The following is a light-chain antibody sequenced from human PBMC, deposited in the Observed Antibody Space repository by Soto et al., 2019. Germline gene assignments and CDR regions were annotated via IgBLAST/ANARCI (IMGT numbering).Light chain of an antibody. Sequence: QSVLTQPASVSGSPGQSITISCTGSSSDIGAYNYASWFQQYPGKAPKLIISEVSNRPSGVSNRFSGSKSGTAASLTISGLQTEDEADYFCFSFTTDWTHVFGNGTKVTVL. J-gene: IGLJ1*01. V-gene: IGLV2-14*01. CDR1: SSDIGAYNY. CDR3: FSFTTDWTHV. CDR2: EVS.